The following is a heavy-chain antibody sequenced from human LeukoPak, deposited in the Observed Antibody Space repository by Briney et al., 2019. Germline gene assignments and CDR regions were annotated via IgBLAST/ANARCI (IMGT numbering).Heavy chain of an antibody. Sequence: ASVKVPCKASGYTFINYGITWVRQAPGQGLEWMGWISAYNSAYNGNTHYAQKLQGRVTMTTDTSTNTGYMELSSLRSDYTAVYYCASADGSGSYTGIDYWGQGTLVTVSS. V-gene: IGHV1-18*01. D-gene: IGHD3-10*01. CDR1: GYTFINYG. CDR3: ASADGSGSYTGIDY. CDR2: ISAYNSAYNGNT. J-gene: IGHJ4*02.